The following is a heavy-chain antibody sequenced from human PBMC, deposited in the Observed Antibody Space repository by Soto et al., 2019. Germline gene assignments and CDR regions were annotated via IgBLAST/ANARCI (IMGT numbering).Heavy chain of an antibody. J-gene: IGHJ1*01. D-gene: IGHD1-1*01. V-gene: IGHV3-23*01. CDR1: GFTFRSYA. CDR3: AKDAVSGHGVWPLDS. CDR2: LLRSGSST. Sequence: GGSLRLSCAASGFTFRSYAMSWARQAPGKGLEWVSSLLRSGSSTYYADSVKGRFTISSDISANSLYLQMDSLRAEDTAVYYCAKDAVSGHGVWPLDSWGQGTVVTVSS.